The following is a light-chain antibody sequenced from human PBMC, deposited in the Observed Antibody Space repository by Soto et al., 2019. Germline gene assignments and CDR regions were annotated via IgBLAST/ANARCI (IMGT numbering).Light chain of an antibody. Sequence: EIVLTQSPGTLSLSPGEGATLSCRASQSVSSNHLAWYQQKPGQAPRLLIFGASSRASVIPDRFSGSASATDVTLTISSLEPEDFVVYYCQQYGSSPPYTFGQGTKLESK. J-gene: IGKJ2*01. CDR1: QSVSSNH. CDR2: GAS. V-gene: IGKV3-20*01. CDR3: QQYGSSPPYT.